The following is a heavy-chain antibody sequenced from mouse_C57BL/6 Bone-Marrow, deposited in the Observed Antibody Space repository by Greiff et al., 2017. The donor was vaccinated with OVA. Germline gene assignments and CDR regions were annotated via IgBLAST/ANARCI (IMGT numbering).Heavy chain of an antibody. CDR2: IRRKSSNYAT. CDR1: GFTFNTYA. V-gene: IGHV10-3*01. D-gene: IGHD2-1*01. J-gene: IGHJ4*01. Sequence: EVMLVESGGGLVQPKGSLKLSCAASGFTFNTYAMHWVRQAPGKGLEWVARIRRKSSNYATYYADSVKDRFTISRDDSQSMLYLQMNNLKTDNTDMYYCLRPPYGNAMDYWGQGTSVTVSA. CDR3: LRPPYGNAMDY.